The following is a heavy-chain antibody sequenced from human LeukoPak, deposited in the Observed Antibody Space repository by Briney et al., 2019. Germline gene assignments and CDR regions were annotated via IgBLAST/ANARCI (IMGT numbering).Heavy chain of an antibody. CDR3: ARGKLGYYDAFDI. Sequence: GSSVKVSCQASGGTFISYAISWVRQAPGQGLEWMGRIIPIFGTANYAQKFQGRVTITTDESTSTAYMELSSLRSEDTAVYYCARGKLGYYDAFDIWGQGTMVTVSS. CDR1: GGTFISYA. CDR2: IIPIFGTA. D-gene: IGHD3-22*01. J-gene: IGHJ3*02. V-gene: IGHV1-69*05.